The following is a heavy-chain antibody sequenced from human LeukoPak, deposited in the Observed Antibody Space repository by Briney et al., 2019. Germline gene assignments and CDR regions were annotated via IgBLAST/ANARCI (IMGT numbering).Heavy chain of an antibody. J-gene: IGHJ6*02. CDR3: ARGRAVTFSRNYYYYGMDV. D-gene: IGHD4-17*01. CDR1: GGSFSGYY. Sequence: SETLSLTCAVYGGSFSGYYWSWIRQPPGKGLEWIGEINHSGSTNYNPSLKSRVTISVDTSKNQFSLKLSSVTAADTAVYYCARGRAVTFSRNYYYYGMDVWGQGTTVTVS. CDR2: INHSGST. V-gene: IGHV4-34*01.